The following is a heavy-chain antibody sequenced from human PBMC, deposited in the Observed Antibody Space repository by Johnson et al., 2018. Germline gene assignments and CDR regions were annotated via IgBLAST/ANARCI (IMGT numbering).Heavy chain of an antibody. CDR2: MNLNSGNT. J-gene: IGHJ1*01. D-gene: IGHD3-22*01. CDR1: GYTFTSYD. Sequence: VQLLESGAEVKKPGASVKVSCKASGYTFTSYDINWVRQATGQGLEWMGWMNLNSGNTGYAQKFQGRVTMTRNTSISPAYMELSSLRSEDTAVYYCARGPRGYYDSSGYYSAEYFQHWGQGTLVTVSS. CDR3: ARGPRGYYDSSGYYSAEYFQH. V-gene: IGHV1-8*01.